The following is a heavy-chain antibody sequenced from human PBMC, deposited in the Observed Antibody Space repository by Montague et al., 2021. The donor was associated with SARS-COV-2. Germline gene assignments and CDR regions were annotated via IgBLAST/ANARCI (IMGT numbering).Heavy chain of an antibody. CDR3: AKGRTVVASISPFDY. D-gene: IGHD5-12*01. CDR2: ISGSSGNT. J-gene: IGHJ4*02. CDR1: GFTFSSYA. V-gene: IGHV3-23*01. Sequence: SLRLSCAASGFTFSSYAMSWVRQAPGKGLEWVSAISGSSGNTYYADSVKGRFTIARDNSKNTLYLQMNSLRAEDTAVYYCAKGRTVVASISPFDYWGQGTLVTVSS.